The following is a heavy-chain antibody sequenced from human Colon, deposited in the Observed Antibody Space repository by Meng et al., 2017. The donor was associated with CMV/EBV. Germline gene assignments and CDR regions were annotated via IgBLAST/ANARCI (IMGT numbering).Heavy chain of an antibody. CDR2: INSDGSST. CDR3: ARDRLEGYYSGPGY. D-gene: IGHD2/OR15-2a*01. V-gene: IGHV3-74*01. J-gene: IGHJ4*02. CDR1: GFSVSSYW. Sequence: GESLKISCAASGFSVSSYWMHWVRQAPGKGLVWVSRINSDGSSTTYADPVKGRFTFSRDNAKNTLYLQMNSLRAEDTAFYYCARDRLEGYYSGPGYWGQGTLVTVSS.